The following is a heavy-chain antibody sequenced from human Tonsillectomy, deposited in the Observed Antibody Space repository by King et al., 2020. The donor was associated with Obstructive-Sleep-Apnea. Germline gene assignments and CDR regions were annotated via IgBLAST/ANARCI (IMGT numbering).Heavy chain of an antibody. V-gene: IGHV4-59*08. Sequence: QLQESGPGLVKPSETLSLTCTVSGGSISSHYWSWIRQPPGKGLEWIGNIYYSGSTKNNPSLKSRVTISVDTSKSQISLKLSSVTAADTAVYYCARLLWFGELHWFDPWGQGTLVTVSS. CDR1: GGSISSHY. J-gene: IGHJ5*02. CDR3: ARLLWFGELHWFDP. CDR2: IYYSGST. D-gene: IGHD3-10*01.